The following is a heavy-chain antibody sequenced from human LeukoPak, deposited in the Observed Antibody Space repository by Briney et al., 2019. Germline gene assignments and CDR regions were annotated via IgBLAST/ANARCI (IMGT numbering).Heavy chain of an antibody. CDR2: IWYDGSNK. J-gene: IGHJ4*02. CDR3: ARDDALAMATIVY. Sequence: GRSLRLSCAASGFTFSSYGMHWVRQAPGKGLEWVAVIWYDGSNKYYAASVKGRFTISRDNSKNTLYLQMNSLRAEDTAVYYCARDDALAMATIVYWGQGTLVTVSS. D-gene: IGHD5-24*01. V-gene: IGHV3-33*01. CDR1: GFTFSSYG.